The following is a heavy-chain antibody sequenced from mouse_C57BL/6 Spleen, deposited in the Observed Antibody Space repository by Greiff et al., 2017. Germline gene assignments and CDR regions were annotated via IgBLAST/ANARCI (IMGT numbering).Heavy chain of an antibody. J-gene: IGHJ4*01. Sequence: VQLQQSGPELVKPGASVKISCKASGYSFTGYYMNWVKQSPEKSLEWIGEINPSTGGTTYNQKFKAKATLTVDKSSSKAYMQLKSLTSEDSAVYYCARSGDSPYYYAMDYWGQGTSVTVSS. D-gene: IGHD4-1*01. CDR2: INPSTGGT. CDR1: GYSFTGYY. CDR3: ARSGDSPYYYAMDY. V-gene: IGHV1-42*01.